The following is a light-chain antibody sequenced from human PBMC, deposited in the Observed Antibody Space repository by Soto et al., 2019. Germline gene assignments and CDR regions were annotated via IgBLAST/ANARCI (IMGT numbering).Light chain of an antibody. CDR1: QRVSSSH. J-gene: IGKJ4*01. CDR2: GAS. CDR3: QQYGSSPPLT. V-gene: IGKV3-20*01. Sequence: IVFPQSPVTLSLSPGERATLSCRASQRVSSSHLAGYQQKPGQAHRLLIYGASSRATGIPDRFSGSGSGTDFTLTISRLEPEDFVVYYCQQYGSSPPLTFGGGTKVDIK.